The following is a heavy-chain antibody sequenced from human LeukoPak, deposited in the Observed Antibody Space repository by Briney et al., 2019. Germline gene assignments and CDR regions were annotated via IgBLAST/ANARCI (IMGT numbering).Heavy chain of an antibody. CDR2: IYTSGST. Sequence: SDTLSLTCTVSGGSISSYYWSWIRQPAGKELEWIGRIYTSGSTNYNPSLKSRVTMSVDTSKNQFSLKLSSVTAADTAVYYCARDDIVVVPAAIAYYYYYGMDVWGQGTTVTVSS. V-gene: IGHV4-4*07. CDR1: GGSISSYY. J-gene: IGHJ6*02. CDR3: ARDDIVVVPAAIAYYYYYGMDV. D-gene: IGHD2-2*01.